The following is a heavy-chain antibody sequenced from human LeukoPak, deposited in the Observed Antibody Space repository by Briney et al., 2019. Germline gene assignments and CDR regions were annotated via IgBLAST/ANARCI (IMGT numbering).Heavy chain of an antibody. CDR2: IYYSGST. CDR3: ARHLGEMATPLDY. CDR1: GGPISSYY. D-gene: IGHD5-24*01. J-gene: IGHJ4*02. Sequence: SETLSLTCTVSGGPISSYYWSWIRQPPGKGLEWIGYIYYSGSTNYNPSLKSRVTISVDTSKNQFSLKLSSVTAADTAVYYCARHLGEMATPLDYWGQGTLVTVSS. V-gene: IGHV4-59*08.